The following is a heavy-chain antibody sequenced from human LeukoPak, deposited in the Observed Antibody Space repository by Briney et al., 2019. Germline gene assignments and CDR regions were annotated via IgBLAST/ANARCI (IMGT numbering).Heavy chain of an antibody. CDR3: ARRGVVGALENSYYYYGMDV. Sequence: SETLSLTCTVSGGSISSSSYYWGWIRQPPGKGLEWIGSIYYSGSTYYNPSLKSRVTISVDTSKNQFSLKLSSVTAADTAVYYCARRGVVGALENSYYYYGMDVWGQGTTVTVSS. J-gene: IGHJ6*02. CDR2: IYYSGST. CDR1: GGSISSSSYY. D-gene: IGHD1-26*01. V-gene: IGHV4-39*07.